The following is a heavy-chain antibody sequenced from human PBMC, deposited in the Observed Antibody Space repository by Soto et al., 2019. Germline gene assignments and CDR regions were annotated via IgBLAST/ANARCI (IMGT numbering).Heavy chain of an antibody. CDR1: GFSFSSYA. Sequence: EVQLVESGGGLVQPGGSLRLSCSASGFSFSSYAMDWVRQAPGQGLEWLSAISTDGGRTFYADSVKGRFTISRDNSKNTLYLQMSSLRAEDTAVYYCLKDSFRAGVTMVTLLYYWGQGTLVTVSS. CDR2: ISTDGGRT. D-gene: IGHD3-10*01. J-gene: IGHJ4*02. CDR3: LKDSFRAGVTMVTLLYY. V-gene: IGHV3-64D*06.